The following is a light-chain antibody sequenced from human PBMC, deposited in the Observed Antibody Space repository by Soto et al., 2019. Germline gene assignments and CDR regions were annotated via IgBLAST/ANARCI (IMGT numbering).Light chain of an antibody. J-gene: IGKJ1*01. V-gene: IGKV3-15*01. CDR2: GAF. Sequence: IVMTQSAVTLSVSPGERATLSGRASQSVRSNLAWYQQKPGQAPSLLIYGAFTRATGIPTRFSGTGSGTEFTLTISSLQSEDFALYYCQQYNDWPLTFGQGTKVDI. CDR3: QQYNDWPLT. CDR1: QSVRSN.